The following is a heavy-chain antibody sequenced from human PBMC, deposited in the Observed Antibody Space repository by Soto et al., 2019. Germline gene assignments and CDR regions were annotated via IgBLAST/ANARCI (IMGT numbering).Heavy chain of an antibody. CDR3: AGSGYRYGGDY. CDR1: GGSFSGYY. V-gene: IGHV4-34*01. Sequence: SETLSLTCAVYGGSFSGYYWSWIRQPPGKGLEWIGEINHSGSTNYNPSLKSRVTISVDTSKNQFSLKLSSVTAADTAVYYCAGSGYRYGGDYWGQGTLVTVSS. CDR2: INHSGST. D-gene: IGHD5-18*01. J-gene: IGHJ4*02.